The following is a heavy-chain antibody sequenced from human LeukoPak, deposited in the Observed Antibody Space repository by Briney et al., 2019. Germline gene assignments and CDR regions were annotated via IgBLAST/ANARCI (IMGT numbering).Heavy chain of an antibody. J-gene: IGHJ4*02. CDR1: GFTFSSYA. CDR2: INQDGSER. Sequence: GGSLRLSCAASGFTFSSYAMHWVRQAPGKGLEWVANINQDGSERYYVGSVKGRFTISRDNAKNSLYLQMNSLRAEDTAVYYCARDLLRAGYNYGPVDYWGQGTLVTVSS. D-gene: IGHD5-18*01. CDR3: ARDLLRAGYNYGPVDY. V-gene: IGHV3-7*05.